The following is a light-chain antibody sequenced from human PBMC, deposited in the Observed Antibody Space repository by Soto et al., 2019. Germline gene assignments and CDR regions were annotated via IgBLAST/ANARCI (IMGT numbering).Light chain of an antibody. J-gene: IGKJ1*01. CDR2: GAS. Sequence: EIVLTQSPGTLSLSPGKRATLSCRASQSVSSSFLAWYQQKPGQAPRLLIYGASSRATGIPDRFSGSGSGTDFALTISRLEPEDFAVYYCQQYDNSPVTFGQGTKVEIK. CDR1: QSVSSSF. V-gene: IGKV3-20*01. CDR3: QQYDNSPVT.